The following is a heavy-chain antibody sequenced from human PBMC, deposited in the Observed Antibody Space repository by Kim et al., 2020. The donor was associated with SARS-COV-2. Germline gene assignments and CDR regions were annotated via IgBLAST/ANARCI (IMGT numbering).Heavy chain of an antibody. CDR1: GFTFDDYA. D-gene: IGHD1-26*01. Sequence: GGSLRLSCAASGFTFDDYAMHWVRQAPGKGLEWVSLISWDGGSTYYADSVKGRFTISRDNSKNSLYLQMNSLRAEDTALYYCAKESVVGATTGYFDYWGQGTLVTVSS. CDR2: ISWDGGST. V-gene: IGHV3-43D*03. J-gene: IGHJ4*02. CDR3: AKESVVGATTGYFDY.